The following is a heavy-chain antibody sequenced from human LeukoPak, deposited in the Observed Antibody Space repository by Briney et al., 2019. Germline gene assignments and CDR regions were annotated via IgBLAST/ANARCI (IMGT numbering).Heavy chain of an antibody. CDR1: GFTFSSYS. J-gene: IGHJ5*02. V-gene: IGHV3-21*05. CDR2: ISSSSSYI. CDR3: ARDLYNGFDP. Sequence: GGSLRLSCTASGFTFSSYSMNWVRQAPGKGLEWVSYISSSSSYIYYADSVKGRFTISRDNAKNSLYLQMDSLRAEDTGVYYCARDLYNGFDPWGQGTLVTVSS.